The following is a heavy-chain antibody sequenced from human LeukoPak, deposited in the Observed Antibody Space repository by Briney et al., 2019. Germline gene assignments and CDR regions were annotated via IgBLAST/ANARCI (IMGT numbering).Heavy chain of an antibody. D-gene: IGHD6-13*01. CDR2: ISGSGGST. CDR3: AKAISSWYYYGMNV. J-gene: IGHJ6*04. CDR1: GFTFSSYA. V-gene: IGHV3-23*01. Sequence: GGSLRLSCEASGFTFSSYAMTWVRQAPGKGLEWVSGISGSGGSTYQADSVKGRFTISRDNSKNTLYLQMSSLRAEDTAVYYCAKAISSWYYYGMNVWGKGTTVTVSS.